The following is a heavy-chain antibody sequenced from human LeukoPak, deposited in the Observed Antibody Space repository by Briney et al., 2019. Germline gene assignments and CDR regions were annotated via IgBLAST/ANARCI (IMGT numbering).Heavy chain of an antibody. Sequence: GGSLRLSCAASGFTFSGYSMNWVRQAPGKGLEWISYISSSGSTIDYADSAKGRFTISRDNAKNSLYLQVNSLRAEDTAVYYCSRLRGYSYGYGDYWGQGTLVTVSS. CDR3: SRLRGYSYGYGDY. CDR2: ISSSGSTI. J-gene: IGHJ4*02. CDR1: GFTFSGYS. V-gene: IGHV3-48*04. D-gene: IGHD5-18*01.